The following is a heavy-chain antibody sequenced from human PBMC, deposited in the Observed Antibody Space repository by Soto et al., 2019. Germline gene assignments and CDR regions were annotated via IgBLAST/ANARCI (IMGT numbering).Heavy chain of an antibody. D-gene: IGHD1-1*01. CDR2: INHRGSS. J-gene: IGHJ6*02. V-gene: IGHV4-34*01. CDR1: VGSLSGYY. CDR3: ARSDNRNSLYGVDV. Sequence: SETLSLTCAVNVGSLSGYYWSWIRQSPGKGLEWIGVINHRGSSDYNPSLKSRVTLSIHASMNQVTLELTSVTAADTAVYYSARSDNRNSLYGVDVWGQGTAVT.